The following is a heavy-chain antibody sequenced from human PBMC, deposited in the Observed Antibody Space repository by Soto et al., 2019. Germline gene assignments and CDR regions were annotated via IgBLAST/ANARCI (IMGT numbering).Heavy chain of an antibody. CDR1: GYTFTSYG. D-gene: IGHD2-2*01. CDR2: ISAYNGNT. Sequence: ASVKVSCKASGYTFTSYGISWVRQAPGQGLEWMGWISAYNGNTNYAQKLQGRVTMTTDTSTSTAYMELRSLSSDDTAVYYCARSRAGVVVPAAILSYWGQGTLVTVSS. J-gene: IGHJ4*02. V-gene: IGHV1-18*01. CDR3: ARSRAGVVVPAAILSY.